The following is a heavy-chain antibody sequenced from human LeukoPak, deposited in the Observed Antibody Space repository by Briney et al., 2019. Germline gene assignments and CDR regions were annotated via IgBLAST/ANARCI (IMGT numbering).Heavy chain of an antibody. CDR1: GYTFTSYG. CDR3: ARDGGGIAVAGTEY. Sequence: GSSVNVSCKASGYTFTSYGISWVRQPPGQGLEWMGWLSAYNGNTNYAQKLQGRVTMTTDTSTSTAYMELRSLRSDDTAVYYCARDGGGIAVAGTEYWGAGALVTVSS. D-gene: IGHD6-19*01. J-gene: IGHJ4*02. CDR2: LSAYNGNT. V-gene: IGHV1-18*01.